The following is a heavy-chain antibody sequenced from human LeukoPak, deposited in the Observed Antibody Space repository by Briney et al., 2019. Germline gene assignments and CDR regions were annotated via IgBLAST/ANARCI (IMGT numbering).Heavy chain of an antibody. Sequence: GGSLRLSCAASGFTFSSYAMSWVRQAPGKGLEWVSGMSGSGDSTYYADSVKGRFTISRDNSKNTLYLQMNSLRAEDTAVYCCAKLLGYRSGGSCYFEYFQHWGQGTLVTVSS. D-gene: IGHD2-15*01. J-gene: IGHJ1*01. CDR2: MSGSGDST. CDR3: AKLLGYRSGGSCYFEYFQH. CDR1: GFTFSSYA. V-gene: IGHV3-23*01.